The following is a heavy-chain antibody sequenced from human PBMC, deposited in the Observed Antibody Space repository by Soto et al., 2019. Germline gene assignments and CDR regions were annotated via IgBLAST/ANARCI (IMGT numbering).Heavy chain of an antibody. CDR3: AKDLQSYGDYDYYCYGMDV. V-gene: IGHV3-30*18. CDR2: ISYDGTNK. CDR1: GFTFSTYG. J-gene: IGHJ6*02. Sequence: QVQLVESGGGEVQPGRSLTISCAASGFTFSTYGMHWVRQTPVKGLEWLAVISYDGTNKFYSDSVKGRFTISRDNFKNTLTLQMNSLRADDTAVYSCAKDLQSYGDYDYYCYGMDVWGLGTRVTVSS. D-gene: IGHD4-17*01.